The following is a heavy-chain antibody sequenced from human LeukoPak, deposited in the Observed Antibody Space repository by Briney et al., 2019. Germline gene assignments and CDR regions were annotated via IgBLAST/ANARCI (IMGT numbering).Heavy chain of an antibody. CDR2: FYYSGST. V-gene: IGHV4-31*01. D-gene: IGHD5-12*01. CDR3: EREQRYSGYRY. Sequence: PLETLSLTCTVSGGSISSGGYYWSWIRQHPGKGLEWIGYFYYSGSTYYNPSLKSQVTISVDTSKNQFSLKLSSVTAADTAVYYCEREQRYSGYRYWGQGTLVTVSS. J-gene: IGHJ4*02. CDR1: GGSISSGGYY.